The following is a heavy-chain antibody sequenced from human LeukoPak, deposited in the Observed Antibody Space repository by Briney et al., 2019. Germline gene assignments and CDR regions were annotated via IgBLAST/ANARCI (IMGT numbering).Heavy chain of an antibody. CDR3: AKRYCTGTSCSYYYYYGMDV. Sequence: PGGSLRLSCAASGFTFSSSWMHWVRQAPGKGLVWVSRMNRDGSTTNYADSVKGRFTISRDNSKNTLFLQMNSLRAEDTAVYYCAKRYCTGTSCSYYYYYGMDVWGQGTTVTVSS. V-gene: IGHV3-74*01. J-gene: IGHJ6*02. CDR1: GFTFSSSW. CDR2: MNRDGSTT. D-gene: IGHD2-2*01.